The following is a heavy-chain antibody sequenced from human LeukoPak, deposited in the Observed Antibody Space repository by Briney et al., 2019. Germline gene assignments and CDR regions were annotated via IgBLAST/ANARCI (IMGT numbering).Heavy chain of an antibody. CDR3: ARELYNYFD. Sequence: GGSLRLSCAASGFTFTSYSTIWVRQTPGKGLEWVSYIGSSSSAIHYADSVKGRFTISRDNAKNSLYLQMNSLRAEDTAVYYCARELYNYFD. J-gene: IGHJ4*01. V-gene: IGHV3-48*01. CDR2: IGSSSSAI. CDR1: GFTFTSYS.